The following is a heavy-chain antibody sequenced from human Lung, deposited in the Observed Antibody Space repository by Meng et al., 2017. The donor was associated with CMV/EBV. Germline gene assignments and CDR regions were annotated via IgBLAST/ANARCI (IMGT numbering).Heavy chain of an antibody. J-gene: IGHJ4*02. Sequence: GGSPRLXCAASGFTFDDYGVSWVRQVPGKGLEWVSGINWNGDSTGYADSVKGRFTISRDNAKNSLYLQMNSLRAEDTALYHCARVGSSSWRQGVFDYWGQGTLVTVSS. CDR2: INWNGDST. V-gene: IGHV3-20*01. CDR1: GFTFDDYG. D-gene: IGHD6-13*01. CDR3: ARVGSSSWRQGVFDY.